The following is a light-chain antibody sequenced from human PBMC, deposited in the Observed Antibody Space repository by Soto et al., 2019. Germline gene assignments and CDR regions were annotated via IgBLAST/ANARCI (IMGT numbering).Light chain of an antibody. V-gene: IGKV1-33*01. CDR3: QQYDNLPFT. Sequence: DIQMTQSPSSLSASVGDRVTITCQASQDISNYLNWYQQKPGKAPKLLIYDASNLETGVPSRFIGSGSGTDFTVTISSLQPEDIATYYCQQYDNLPFTFGPGTKVDIK. CDR1: QDISNY. J-gene: IGKJ3*01. CDR2: DAS.